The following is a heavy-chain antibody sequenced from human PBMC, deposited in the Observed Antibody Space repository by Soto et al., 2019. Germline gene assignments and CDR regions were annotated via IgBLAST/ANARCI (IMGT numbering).Heavy chain of an antibody. CDR3: ARHWIAGSAIP. Sequence: SETLSLTCTVSGVSISSSRNHWGWIRQSPGKGLEWIGSIYYSGSTYYNPSLKSRVTISVDTSKNQFSLKVKSVTAADTAVYYCARHWIAGSAIPWGQGILVPGS. V-gene: IGHV4-39*01. CDR2: IYYSGST. J-gene: IGHJ5*02. CDR1: GVSISSSRNH. D-gene: IGHD2-2*02.